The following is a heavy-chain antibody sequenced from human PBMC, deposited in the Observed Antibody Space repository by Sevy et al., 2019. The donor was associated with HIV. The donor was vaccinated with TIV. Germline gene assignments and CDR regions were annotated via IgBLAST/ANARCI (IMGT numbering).Heavy chain of an antibody. CDR3: ARDSDNYYILTGYYPFDY. V-gene: IGHV1-46*01. D-gene: IGHD3-9*01. J-gene: IGHJ4*02. CDR1: GYTFTSYY. CDR2: INPSGGSK. Sequence: ASVKVSCKVSGYTFTSYYMHWVRQAPGQGLEWMGIINPSGGSKSYAQKFQSRVTMTRDTSTSTVYMELSSLRSEDTAVYYCARDSDNYYILTGYYPFDYWGQGTLVTVSS.